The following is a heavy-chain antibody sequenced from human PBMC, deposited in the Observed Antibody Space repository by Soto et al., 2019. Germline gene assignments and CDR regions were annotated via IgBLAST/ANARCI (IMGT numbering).Heavy chain of an antibody. CDR3: AREGYSYGTYFDY. D-gene: IGHD5-18*01. Sequence: EVQLVESGGGLVQPGGSLRLSCAASGFTFTNFWMSWVRHTPAKGLEWVANIKQDGSDRYYLGSVKGRFTISRDNTKNSLYLHMSSLRAEDTAVYYCAREGYSYGTYFDYWGQGTLVTVSS. J-gene: IGHJ4*02. V-gene: IGHV3-7*01. CDR2: IKQDGSDR. CDR1: GFTFTNFW.